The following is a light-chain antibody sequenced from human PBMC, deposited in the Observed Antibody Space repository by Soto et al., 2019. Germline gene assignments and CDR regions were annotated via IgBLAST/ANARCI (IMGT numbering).Light chain of an antibody. CDR3: QQYNNWPPLT. CDR2: GAS. V-gene: IGKV3-15*01. J-gene: IGKJ4*01. Sequence: EIVMTQSPATLSVSPGERATLSCRASQSVSSNLAWYQHKPGQAPRLLIYGASTRVAGFPARFSGSGSGTEFTLTISSLQSEDFAVYYCQQYNNWPPLTFGGGTKVEIK. CDR1: QSVSSN.